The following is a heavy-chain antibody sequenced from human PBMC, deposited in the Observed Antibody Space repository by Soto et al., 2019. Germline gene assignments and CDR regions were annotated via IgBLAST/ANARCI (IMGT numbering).Heavy chain of an antibody. CDR1: GFTFSSYG. D-gene: IGHD1-26*01. V-gene: IGHV3-30*18. Sequence: GGSLRLSCAASGFTFSSYGMHWVRQAPGKGLEWVAVISYDGSNKYYADSVKGRFTISRDNSKNTLYLQVNSLRAEDTAVYYCAKDLYSGSSHPDYWGQGTLVTVSS. J-gene: IGHJ4*02. CDR2: ISYDGSNK. CDR3: AKDLYSGSSHPDY.